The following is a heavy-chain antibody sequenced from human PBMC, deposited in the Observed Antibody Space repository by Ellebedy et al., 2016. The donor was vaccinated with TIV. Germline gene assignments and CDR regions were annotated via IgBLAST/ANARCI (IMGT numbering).Heavy chain of an antibody. V-gene: IGHV3-48*02. D-gene: IGHD1-1*01. CDR3: ARSPGGGTSLSYYMDV. Sequence: GGSLRLSXAASGFTFSTYSMNWVRQAPGKGLEWFSYISSTSTIYYADSVKGRFTISRDNAKNSLYLQMNSLRDEDTAVYYCARSPGGGTSLSYYMDVWGKGTTVTVSS. CDR2: ISSTSTI. CDR1: GFTFSTYS. J-gene: IGHJ6*03.